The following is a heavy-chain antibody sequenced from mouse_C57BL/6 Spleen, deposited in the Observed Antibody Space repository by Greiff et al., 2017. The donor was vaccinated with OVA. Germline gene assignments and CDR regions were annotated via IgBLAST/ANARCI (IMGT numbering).Heavy chain of an antibody. CDR2: INPGGGGT. V-gene: IGHV1-54*01. CDR3: ARWGGGYHWFDY. J-gene: IGHJ2*01. Sequence: QVQLQQSGAELVRPGTSVKVSCKASGYAFTNYLIEWVKQRPGQGLEWIGLINPGGGGTNYNEKFKGKATLTADKSSSTADMQLSSLTSEDSAVDYCARWGGGYHWFDYWGQGTPLTVSA. CDR1: GYAFTNYL. D-gene: IGHD2-2*01.